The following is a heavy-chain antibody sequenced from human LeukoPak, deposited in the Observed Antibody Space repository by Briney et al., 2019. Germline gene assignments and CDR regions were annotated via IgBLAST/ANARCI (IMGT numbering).Heavy chain of an antibody. D-gene: IGHD1-26*01. CDR3: ARAGRVGATSFDY. J-gene: IGHJ4*02. CDR1: GGSISNYY. V-gene: IGHV4-4*07. CDR2: IYTSGST. Sequence: SETLSLTCTVSGGSISNYYWSWTRQPAGKGLEWIGRIYTSGSTNYNPSLKSRVTMSIDTSKNQFSLRLTSVTAADTAVYYCARAGRVGATSFDYWGQGTLVTVSS.